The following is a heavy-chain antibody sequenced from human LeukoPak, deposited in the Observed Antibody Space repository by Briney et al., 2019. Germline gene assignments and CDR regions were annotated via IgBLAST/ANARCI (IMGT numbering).Heavy chain of an antibody. V-gene: IGHV3-48*01. J-gene: IGHJ3*02. CDR1: GFTFSSYS. CDR3: ARALVGYDDAFDI. D-gene: IGHD2-15*01. Sequence: GGSLRLSRAASGFTFSSYSMNWVRQAPGKGLEWVSYISSSSSTIYYADSVKGRFTISRDNAKNSLHLQMNSLRAEDTAVYYCARALVGYDDAFDIWGQGTMVTVSS. CDR2: ISSSSSTI.